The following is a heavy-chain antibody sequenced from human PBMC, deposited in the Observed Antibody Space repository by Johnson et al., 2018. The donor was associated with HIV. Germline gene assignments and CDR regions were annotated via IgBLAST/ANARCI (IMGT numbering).Heavy chain of an antibody. D-gene: IGHD3-10*02. Sequence: QVQLVESGGGLVQPGGSLRLSCAASGFTFSRCGMHWVRQAPGKGLEWAAVIWYDGSNKYYADSVKGRFTISRDNSKNTLYLQMNSLLFLGPASSVLELGDNVRGLLGLRWAMWG. CDR2: IWYDGSNK. CDR3: ELGDNVRGLLGLRWAM. CDR1: GFTFSRCG. J-gene: IGHJ1*01. V-gene: IGHV3-33*01.